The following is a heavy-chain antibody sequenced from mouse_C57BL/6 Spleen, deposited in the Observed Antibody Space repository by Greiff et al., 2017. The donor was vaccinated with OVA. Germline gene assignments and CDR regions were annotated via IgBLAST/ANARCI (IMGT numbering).Heavy chain of an antibody. CDR1: GYTFTSYW. CDR2: IDPSDSYT. J-gene: IGHJ2*01. Sequence: QVQLQQSGAELVKPGASVKLSCKASGYTFTSYWMQWVKQRPGQGLEWIGEIDPSDSYTNYNQKFKGKATLTVDTSSSTAYMQLSSLTSEDSAVYYCARRMLDYWGQGTTLTVSS. CDR3: ARRMLDY. V-gene: IGHV1-50*01.